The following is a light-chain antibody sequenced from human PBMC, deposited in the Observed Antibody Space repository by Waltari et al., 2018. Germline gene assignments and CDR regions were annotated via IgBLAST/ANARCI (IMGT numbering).Light chain of an antibody. V-gene: IGKV3-20*01. CDR3: QQYGSSPYT. Sequence: EIVLTQSPGTLSLSPGETATLSCRASQSVTSSYLAWYQQKPGQAPRLLIYGASSRATGIPDRFSGSGSGTDFTLTSSRLEPEDFAVYYCQQYGSSPYTFGQGTKLEIK. J-gene: IGKJ2*01. CDR2: GAS. CDR1: QSVTSSY.